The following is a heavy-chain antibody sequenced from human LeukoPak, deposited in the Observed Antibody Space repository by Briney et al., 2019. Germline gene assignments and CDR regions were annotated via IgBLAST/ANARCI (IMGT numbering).Heavy chain of an antibody. Sequence: GESLKISCKASGYRFNSHWIGWVRQMPGKGLEWMGIIYPGDSDARYKPSFYGQVTISVDKSISTAYLQWSSLQASDTAMYYCGRLRYYDSMYFDLWGQGTLVTATS. CDR2: IYPGDSDA. J-gene: IGHJ4*02. CDR3: GRLRYYDSMYFDL. D-gene: IGHD3-22*01. CDR1: GYRFNSHW. V-gene: IGHV5-51*01.